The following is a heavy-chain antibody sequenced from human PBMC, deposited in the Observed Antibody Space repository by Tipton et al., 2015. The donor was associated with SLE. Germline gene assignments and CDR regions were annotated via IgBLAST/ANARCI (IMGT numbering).Heavy chain of an antibody. CDR3: ARDLSSSGWYWFDP. CDR2: IYNDGTT. Sequence: VQLVQSGGGLVQPGGSLRLSCAASGFSVSNNYLTWVRQAPGKGLEWVSMIYNDGTTYYADSVKGRFTISRDSSKNTLYLQMNSLRDEDTAVYYCARDLSSSGWYWFDPWGQGTRVTVSS. CDR1: GFSVSNNY. V-gene: IGHV3-66*01. J-gene: IGHJ5*02. D-gene: IGHD6-19*01.